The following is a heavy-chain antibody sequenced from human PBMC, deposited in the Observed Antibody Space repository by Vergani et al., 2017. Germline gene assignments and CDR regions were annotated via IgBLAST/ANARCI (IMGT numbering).Heavy chain of an antibody. CDR3: ASKRGACRAAYCHSYDF. CDR2: MDYSGST. CDR1: GDSVISTDYH. Sequence: QVQLQESGPGLVKPSETLSLTCTVSGDSVISTDYHWGWIRQPPGKGLEWIGSMDYSGSTSYNPSLESRISISSETPKNQFSLRLTSVTAADTAVYYCASKRGACRAAYCHSYDFWGPGTLVGVSS. V-gene: IGHV4-39*01. J-gene: IGHJ4*02. D-gene: IGHD2-15*01.